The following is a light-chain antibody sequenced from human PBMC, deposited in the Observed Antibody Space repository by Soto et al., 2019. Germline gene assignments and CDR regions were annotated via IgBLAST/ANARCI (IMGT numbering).Light chain of an antibody. J-gene: IGKJ1*01. V-gene: IGKV1-5*01. CDR3: QQYTSYSRA. Sequence: DVQMTQSPSTLSASLGDRVTITCRASQSISHFLAWYQQKPGKVPKLLIYDASNLGSGVPSRFSGSGSGTDFTLTISGLQPDDFTTYYCQQYTSYSRAFGQGTKV. CDR1: QSISHF. CDR2: DAS.